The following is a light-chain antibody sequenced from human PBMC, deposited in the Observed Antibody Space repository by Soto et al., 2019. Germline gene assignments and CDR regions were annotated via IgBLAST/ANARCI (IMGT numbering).Light chain of an antibody. CDR1: RNLLHSNGYYY. CDR2: LGS. CDR3: MQGLPDFT. V-gene: IGKV2-28*01. J-gene: IGKJ5*01. Sequence: EILLTQSPLSLPVTPGEPASISFRSSRNLLHSNGYYYLDCYLQKPGQSPXLLIHLGSNRASGVPERLSGSGSGTDFTLKISRVEAEDVGVYYCMQGLPDFTFGQGTRLEIK.